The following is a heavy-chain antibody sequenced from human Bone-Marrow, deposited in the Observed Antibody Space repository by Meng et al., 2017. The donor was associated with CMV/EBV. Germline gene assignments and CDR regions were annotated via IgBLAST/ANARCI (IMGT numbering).Heavy chain of an antibody. CDR2: ISNDGTAV. J-gene: IGHJ5*01. CDR3: ARDGGWWQPLFWFDP. D-gene: IGHD4-23*01. V-gene: IGHV3-11*04. CDR1: GFTFSDFY. Sequence: GGSLRLSCAASGFTFSDFYMTWIRQAPGKGLEWISYISNDGTAVYYADSVRGRFTISRDNANNSVSLQMNSLRAEDTAVYYCARDGGWWQPLFWFDPWGRGTRVTVSS.